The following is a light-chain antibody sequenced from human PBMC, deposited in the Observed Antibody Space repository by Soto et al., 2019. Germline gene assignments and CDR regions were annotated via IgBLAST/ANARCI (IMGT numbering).Light chain of an antibody. J-gene: IGLJ2*01. CDR1: SSNIGAGYD. Sequence: QSVLTQPPSVSGAPGQRVTISCTGSSSNIGAGYDVHWYQQFPGTAPKLLIYGNSNRPSGVPDRFSGSKSGTSASLAITGLQAEDEADNYCHSYDSSLSGVVFGGGTKLTVL. CDR2: GNS. V-gene: IGLV1-40*01. CDR3: HSYDSSLSGVV.